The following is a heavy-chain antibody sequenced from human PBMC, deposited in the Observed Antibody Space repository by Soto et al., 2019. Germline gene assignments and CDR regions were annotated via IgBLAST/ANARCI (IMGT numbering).Heavy chain of an antibody. Sequence: ASVKVSCKASGYTFTSYGISWVRQAPGQGLEWMGWISAYNGNTNYAQKLQGRVTMTTDTSTSTAYMELRSLRSDDTAVYYCARRSLFSGRQGGMDVWGQGTTVTVSS. D-gene: IGHD3-10*01. J-gene: IGHJ6*02. V-gene: IGHV1-18*04. CDR2: ISAYNGNT. CDR3: ARRSLFSGRQGGMDV. CDR1: GYTFTSYG.